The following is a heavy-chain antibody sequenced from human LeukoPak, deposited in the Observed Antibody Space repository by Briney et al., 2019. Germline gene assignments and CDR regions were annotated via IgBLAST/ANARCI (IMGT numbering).Heavy chain of an antibody. Sequence: GGSLRLSCAASGFTFSSYAMSWVRQAPGKGLEWVSAISGSGGSRYYADSVKGRFTISRDNSKNTLYLQMNSLRAEDTAVYYCARLDSSLGPYFDYWGQGTLVTVSS. CDR3: ARLDSSLGPYFDY. D-gene: IGHD3/OR15-3a*01. V-gene: IGHV3-23*01. CDR1: GFTFSSYA. J-gene: IGHJ4*02. CDR2: ISGSGGSR.